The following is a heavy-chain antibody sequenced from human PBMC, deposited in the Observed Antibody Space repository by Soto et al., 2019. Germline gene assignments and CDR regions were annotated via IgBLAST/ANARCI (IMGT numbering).Heavy chain of an antibody. D-gene: IGHD5-12*01. CDR3: ARLEGLATISYYFDF. CDR1: GGSISSGGYY. J-gene: IGHJ4*02. CDR2: IYYRGST. Sequence: PSETLSLTCTVSGGSISSGGYYWSWIRQHPGKGLEWIGYIYYRGSTYYNPSLQTRVTISVDKSKSQFSLKLNSVTAADSAVYFCARLEGLATISYYFDFWGPGALVTVSS. V-gene: IGHV4-31*03.